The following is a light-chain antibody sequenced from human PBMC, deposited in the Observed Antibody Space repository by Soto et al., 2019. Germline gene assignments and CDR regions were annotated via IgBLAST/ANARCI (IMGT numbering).Light chain of an antibody. V-gene: IGKV1-9*01. J-gene: IGKJ4*01. CDR2: AAS. CDR1: QGISDY. Sequence: DIQLTQSPSFLSASVGDRVTISCRASQGISDYFAWYQQKPGKAPKLLIYAASTLQSGVPSRFSGSASGTEFTLTISRLQPEDFATYFCQQFNAYPLTFGGGTMVEIK. CDR3: QQFNAYPLT.